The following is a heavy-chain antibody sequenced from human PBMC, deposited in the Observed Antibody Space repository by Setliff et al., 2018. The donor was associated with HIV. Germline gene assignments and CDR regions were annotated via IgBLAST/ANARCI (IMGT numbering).Heavy chain of an antibody. J-gene: IGHJ3*02. CDR3: ARGQPQGGGTYWSAFDI. Sequence: SETLSLTCTVSGASIISASHYWTWIRQPAGKGLEYIGHVYASGGTDYNPSLKTRVTISVDTSKNQFSLKLHSVTAADTAVYYCARGQPQGGGTYWSAFDIWGQGAMVTVSS. V-gene: IGHV4-61*10. D-gene: IGHD1-26*01. CDR2: VYASGGT. CDR1: GASIISASHY.